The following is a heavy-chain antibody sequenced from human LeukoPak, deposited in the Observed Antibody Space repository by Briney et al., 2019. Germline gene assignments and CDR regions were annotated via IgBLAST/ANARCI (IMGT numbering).Heavy chain of an antibody. CDR3: AKQTGSGLFILP. Sequence: TSETLSLTCTVSGYSISSGYYWGWIRQPPGKGLEWIGSIYHSGSTYYNPSLKSQVSISIDTSKNQFSLRLTSVTAADTAVYYCAKQTGSGLFILPGGQGTLVNVSS. CDR2: IYHSGST. V-gene: IGHV4-38-2*02. D-gene: IGHD3/OR15-3a*01. J-gene: IGHJ4*02. CDR1: GYSISSGYY.